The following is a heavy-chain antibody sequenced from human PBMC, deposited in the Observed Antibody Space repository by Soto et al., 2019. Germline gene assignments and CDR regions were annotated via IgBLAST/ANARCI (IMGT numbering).Heavy chain of an antibody. CDR2: TYYSGST. D-gene: IGHD5-18*01. Sequence: QVQLQESGPGLVKPSQTLSLTCTVSGGSISSGGYYWSWLRQHPGTGLEWIGYTYYSGSTYYNPSLKSRVTISVDTSKNQFSLKLSSVTAADTAVYYCARDDYSYGYGNWGQGTLVTVSS. CDR1: GGSISSGGYY. V-gene: IGHV4-31*03. CDR3: ARDDYSYGYGN. J-gene: IGHJ4*02.